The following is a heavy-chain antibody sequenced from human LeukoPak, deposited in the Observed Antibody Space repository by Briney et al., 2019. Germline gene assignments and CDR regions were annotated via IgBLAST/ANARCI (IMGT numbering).Heavy chain of an antibody. D-gene: IGHD6-19*01. Sequence: MGWIIPNSGATNYAQRFQGRVTMNRDTSITTAYMELSSLGSDDTAVYYCARFSTRGWHFDYWGQGTLVTVSS. V-gene: IGHV1-2*02. J-gene: IGHJ4*02. CDR3: ARFSTRGWHFDY. CDR2: IIPNSGAT.